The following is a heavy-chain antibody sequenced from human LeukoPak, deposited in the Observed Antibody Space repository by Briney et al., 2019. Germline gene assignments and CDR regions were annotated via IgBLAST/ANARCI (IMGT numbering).Heavy chain of an antibody. V-gene: IGHV1-8*01. D-gene: IGHD6-19*01. CDR2: MNPNSGNT. Sequence: ASVKVSCKASGYTFASYDINWVRQATGQGLEWMGWMNPNSGNTGYAQKFQGRVTMTRNTSISTAYMELSSLRSEDTAVYYCARGRGRPTVARTSNYWGQGTLVTVSS. CDR3: ARGRGRPTVARTSNY. CDR1: GYTFASYD. J-gene: IGHJ4*02.